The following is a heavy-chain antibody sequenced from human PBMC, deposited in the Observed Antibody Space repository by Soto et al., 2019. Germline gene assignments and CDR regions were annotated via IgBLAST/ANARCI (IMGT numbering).Heavy chain of an antibody. Sequence: ASVKVSCKASGYTFTRSGISWVRQAPGQGLECMGWISTYNGDTNYAQKFQGRVTMTTDTSASTAYMELRSLRSNDTAVYYCAREGVAPYYYYGMDVWGQGTTVTVSS. J-gene: IGHJ6*02. CDR3: AREGVAPYYYYGMDV. D-gene: IGHD5-12*01. V-gene: IGHV1-18*01. CDR1: GYTFTRSG. CDR2: ISTYNGDT.